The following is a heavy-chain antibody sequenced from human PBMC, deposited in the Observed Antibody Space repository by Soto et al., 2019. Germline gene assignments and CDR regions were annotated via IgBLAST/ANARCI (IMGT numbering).Heavy chain of an antibody. V-gene: IGHV3-23*01. CDR1: GFTFSSYA. CDR2: ISGSGGST. CDR3: AKEGLIVRGPWYFDL. Sequence: EVQLLESGGGLVQPGGSLRLSCAASGFTFSSYAMSWVRQAPGKGLEWVSAISGSGGSTYYADSVKGRFTISRDHSKNTLYLQMSSLSAEDTAVYYCAKEGLIVRGPWYFDLWGRGTLVTVSS. J-gene: IGHJ2*01. D-gene: IGHD3-22*01.